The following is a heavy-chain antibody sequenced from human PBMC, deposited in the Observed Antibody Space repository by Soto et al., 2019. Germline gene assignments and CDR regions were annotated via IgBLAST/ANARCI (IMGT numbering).Heavy chain of an antibody. CDR2: ISSSGGST. CDR1: GFTFSSYP. CDR3: ARDPPDMGYFDY. V-gene: IGHV3-21*01. J-gene: IGHJ4*02. Sequence: PGGSLRLSCAASGFTFSSYPMSWVRQAPGKGLEWVSSISSSGGSTYYADSVKGRFTISRDNAKNSLYLQMNSLRAEDTAVYYCARDPPDMGYFDYWGQGTLVTVSS.